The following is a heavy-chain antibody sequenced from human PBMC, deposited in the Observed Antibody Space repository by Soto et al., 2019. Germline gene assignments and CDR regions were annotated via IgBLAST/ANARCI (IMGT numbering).Heavy chain of an antibody. Sequence: QVQLVQSGAEVKNPGASVKVSCKASGYTFTSYYMHWVRQAPGQGLEWMGIINSSGGRTTYAQKFQGRVTLTRDTSTSTLYMELSSLRSEDTAVYYCVRGNSIWQTSALDFWDQGALVTVSS. CDR2: INSSGGRT. V-gene: IGHV1-46*01. CDR3: VRGNSIWQTSALDF. CDR1: GYTFTSYY. J-gene: IGHJ4*02. D-gene: IGHD1-1*01.